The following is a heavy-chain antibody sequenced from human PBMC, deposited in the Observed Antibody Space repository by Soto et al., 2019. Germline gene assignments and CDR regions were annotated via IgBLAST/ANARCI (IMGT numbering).Heavy chain of an antibody. CDR1: GYTFTGYY. V-gene: IGHV1-2*04. J-gene: IGHJ6*02. Sequence: ASVKVSCKASGYTFTGYYMHWVRQAPGQGLEWMGWINPNSGGTNYAQKFQGWVTMTRDTSISTAYMELSRLRSDDTAVYYCARASTGYSSGWHYYYYYGMDVWGQGTTVTVSS. CDR2: INPNSGGT. CDR3: ARASTGYSSGWHYYYYYGMDV. D-gene: IGHD6-19*01.